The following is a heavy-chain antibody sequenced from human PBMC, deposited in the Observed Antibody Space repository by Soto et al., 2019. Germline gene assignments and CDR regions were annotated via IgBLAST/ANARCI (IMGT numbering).Heavy chain of an antibody. CDR3: ARASVRAYSSGRNWFDP. D-gene: IGHD6-19*01. V-gene: IGHV4-34*01. CDR1: GGSFSGYY. J-gene: IGHJ5*02. Sequence: SETLSLTCAVYGGSFSGYYWSWIRQPPGKGLEWIGEINHSGSTNYNPSLKSRVTISVDTSKNQFSLKLSSVTAADTALYYFARASVRAYSSGRNWFDPWGQGTLVTVSS. CDR2: INHSGST.